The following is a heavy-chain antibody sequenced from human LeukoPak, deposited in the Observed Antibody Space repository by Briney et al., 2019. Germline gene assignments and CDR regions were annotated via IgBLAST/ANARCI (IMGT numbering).Heavy chain of an antibody. J-gene: IGHJ4*02. CDR2: IYPGDSDT. V-gene: IGHV5-51*01. D-gene: IGHD3-10*01. CDR1: GYSFTSYW. Sequence: LGESLKISCKGSGYSFTSYWIGWVRQMPGKGLEWMGIIYPGDSDTRYSPSFQGQVTISADKSISTAYLQWSSLKASDTAMYYCARIRKYYGSGSYFGYFDYWGQGTLVTVSS. CDR3: ARIRKYYGSGSYFGYFDY.